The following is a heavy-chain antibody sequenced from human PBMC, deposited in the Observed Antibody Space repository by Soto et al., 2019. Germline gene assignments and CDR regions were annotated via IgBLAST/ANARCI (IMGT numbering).Heavy chain of an antibody. D-gene: IGHD3-10*01. Sequence: GGSLRLSCAASGFTFSDYYMSWIRQAPGKGLERISYISSSGNYADYADSMKGRFSISRDNAKNSLYLQVHSLRAEDTAVYYCARSSGSYWWEFDYWGQGTLVTVSS. CDR1: GFTFSDYY. J-gene: IGHJ4*02. CDR2: ISSSGNYA. V-gene: IGHV3-11*06. CDR3: ARSSGSYWWEFDY.